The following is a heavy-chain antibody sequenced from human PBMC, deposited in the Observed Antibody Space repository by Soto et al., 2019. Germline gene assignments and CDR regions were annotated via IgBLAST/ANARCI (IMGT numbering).Heavy chain of an antibody. CDR2: IRSKAYGGTT. V-gene: IGHV3-49*04. D-gene: IGHD1-26*01. J-gene: IGHJ6*02. CDR3: TRDRGVGASHPLYYYYGMDV. CDR1: GFTFGDYA. Sequence: LRLSCTASGFTFGDYAMSWVRQAPGKGLEWVGFIRSKAYGGTTEYAASVKGRFTISRDDSKSIAYLQMNSLKTEDTAVYYCTRDRGVGASHPLYYYYGMDVWGQGTTVTVSS.